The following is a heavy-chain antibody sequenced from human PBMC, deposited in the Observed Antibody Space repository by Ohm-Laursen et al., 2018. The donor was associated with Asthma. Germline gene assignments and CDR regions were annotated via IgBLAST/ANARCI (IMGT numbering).Heavy chain of an antibody. CDR2: ISYDGSNK. D-gene: IGHD4-23*01. V-gene: IGHV3-30*18. J-gene: IGHJ1*01. CDR3: AKAPLYDYGGQPLPGLYFQH. Sequence: SSLRLSCAASGFTFSSYGMHWVRQAPGKGLEWVAVISYDGSNKYYADSVKGRFTISRDNSKNTLYLQMNSLRAEDTAVYYCAKAPLYDYGGQPLPGLYFQHWGQGTLVTVSS. CDR1: GFTFSSYG.